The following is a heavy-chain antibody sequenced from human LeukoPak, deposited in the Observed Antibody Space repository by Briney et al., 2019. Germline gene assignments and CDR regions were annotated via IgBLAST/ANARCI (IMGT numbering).Heavy chain of an antibody. CDR3: AKYSDYDLNY. CDR2: IKQDGSEK. CDR1: KFTFSSYA. D-gene: IGHD5-12*01. J-gene: IGHJ4*02. Sequence: PGGSLRLSCAASKFTFSSYAMSWVRQAPGKGLEWVANIKQDGSEKYYVDSVEGRFTISRDNAKNSLYLQMNSLRAEDTAVYYCAKYSDYDLNYWGQGTLVTVSS. V-gene: IGHV3-7*03.